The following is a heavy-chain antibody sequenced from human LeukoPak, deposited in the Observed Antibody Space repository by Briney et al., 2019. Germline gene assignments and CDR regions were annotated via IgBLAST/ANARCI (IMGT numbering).Heavy chain of an antibody. Sequence: PGGSLRLSCAASGFTFSSYAMSWVRQAPGKGLEWVSAISGSGGSTYYADSVKGRFTISRDNAKNSLYLQMNSLRAEDTAVYYCARADIVVVTAHFDYWGQGTLVTVSS. CDR1: GFTFSSYA. J-gene: IGHJ4*02. D-gene: IGHD2-21*02. CDR3: ARADIVVVTAHFDY. V-gene: IGHV3-23*01. CDR2: ISGSGGST.